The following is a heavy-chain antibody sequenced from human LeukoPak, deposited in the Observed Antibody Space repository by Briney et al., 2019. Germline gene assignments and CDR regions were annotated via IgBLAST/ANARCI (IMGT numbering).Heavy chain of an antibody. D-gene: IGHD1-26*01. Sequence: SQTLSLTCTVSGGSISSGDYYWSWIRQPPGKGLEWIGYIYYSGSTYYNPSLKSRVTISVDTSKNQFSLKLSSVTAAGTAVCYCARVRVAHGRSYYYRKDVWGQGTTVTVPS. CDR3: ARVRVAHGRSYYYRKDV. CDR2: IYYSGST. J-gene: IGHJ6*02. V-gene: IGHV4-30-4*01. CDR1: GGSISSGDYY.